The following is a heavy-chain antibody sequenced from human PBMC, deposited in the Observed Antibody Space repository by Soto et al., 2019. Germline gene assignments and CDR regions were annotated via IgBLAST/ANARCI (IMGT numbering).Heavy chain of an antibody. CDR1: GGTFSTFG. D-gene: IGHD3-16*01. CDR2: IIPFFGTA. CDR3: ARTAPMDAGDKYYYDF. Sequence: SVKVSCKPSGGTFSTFGISWVRQAPGQGLEWMGGIIPFFGTAEYSQKFEDRITITADESTNTVYMDLRSLTSEDTAIYYCARTAPMDAGDKYYYDFWGQGALVTVSS. J-gene: IGHJ4*02. V-gene: IGHV1-69*13.